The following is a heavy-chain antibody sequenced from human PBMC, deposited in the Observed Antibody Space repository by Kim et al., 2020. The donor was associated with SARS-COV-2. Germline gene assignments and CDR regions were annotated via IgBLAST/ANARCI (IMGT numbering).Heavy chain of an antibody. CDR3: ARADYNWNDPNWFDP. D-gene: IGHD1-20*01. CDR2: ISAYNGNT. Sequence: ASVKVSCKASGYTFTSYGISWVRQAPGQGLEWMGWISAYNGNTNYAQKLQGRVTMTTDTSTSTAYMELRSLRSDDTAVYYCARADYNWNDPNWFDPWGQGTLVTVSS. CDR1: GYTFTSYG. J-gene: IGHJ5*02. V-gene: IGHV1-18*04.